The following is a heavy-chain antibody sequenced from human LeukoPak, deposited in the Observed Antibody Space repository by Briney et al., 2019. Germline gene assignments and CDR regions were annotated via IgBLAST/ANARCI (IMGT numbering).Heavy chain of an antibody. CDR3: ARDVTVTGGMDV. CDR1: GFNFSSYS. CDR2: ISSSSTYI. J-gene: IGHJ6*02. Sequence: GGSLRLSCAASGFNFSSYSLNWVRRAPGKGLECVSSISSSSTYIYYADSVEGRVTISRDNFKNSLYLQMNSLRAEDTAVYYCARDVTVTGGMDVWGQGTTVTVS. D-gene: IGHD4-17*01. V-gene: IGHV3-21*06.